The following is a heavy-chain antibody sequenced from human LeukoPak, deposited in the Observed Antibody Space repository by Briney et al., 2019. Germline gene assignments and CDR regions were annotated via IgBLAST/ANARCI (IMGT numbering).Heavy chain of an antibody. J-gene: IGHJ3*02. D-gene: IGHD3-22*01. Sequence: SQTLSLTCTVFGGSISSYYCSWIRQHPRQGLEWNGYIYYSGIANYTPPLKTRATISVDTSTNHCSLKLSSVTAADTAVYYCARGGYYYDSSGYYYRAFDIWGQGTMVTVSS. CDR3: ARGGYYYDSSGYYYRAFDI. CDR2: IYYSGIA. CDR1: GGSISSYY. V-gene: IGHV4-59*08.